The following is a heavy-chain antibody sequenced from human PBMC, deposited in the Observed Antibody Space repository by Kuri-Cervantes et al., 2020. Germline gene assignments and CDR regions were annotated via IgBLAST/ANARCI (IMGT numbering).Heavy chain of an antibody. CDR3: AKHYYYGSGRPFDY. J-gene: IGHJ4*02. Sequence: LSLTCTVSGGSISSYYWSWIRQPPGKGLEWVANIKQDGSEKYYVDSVKGRFTISRDNAKNSLYLQMNSLRAEDTAVYYCAKHYYYGSGRPFDYWGQGTLVTVSS. CDR1: GGSISSYY. V-gene: IGHV3-7*01. D-gene: IGHD3-10*01. CDR2: IKQDGSEK.